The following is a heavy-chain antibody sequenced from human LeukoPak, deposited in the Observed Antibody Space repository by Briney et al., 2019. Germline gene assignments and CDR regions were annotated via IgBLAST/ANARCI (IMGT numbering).Heavy chain of an antibody. CDR2: ISGSGGST. Sequence: GESLKISCAASGFTFSSYAMSWVRQAPGKGLEWVSAISGSGGSTYYADSVKGRFTISRDNSKNTPYLQMNSLRAEDTAVYYCAKDRGTSWAAAHDYWGQGTLVTVSS. CDR1: GFTFSSYA. V-gene: IGHV3-23*01. CDR3: AKDRGTSWAAAHDY. J-gene: IGHJ4*02. D-gene: IGHD6-13*01.